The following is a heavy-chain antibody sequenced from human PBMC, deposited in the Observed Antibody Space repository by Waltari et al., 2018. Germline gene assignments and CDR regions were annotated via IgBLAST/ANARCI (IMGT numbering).Heavy chain of an antibody. Sequence: QVQLVQSGAEVKKPGSSVKVSCKASGGTFSSYAISWVRQAPGQGLEWMGGIIPIFGTANYEQKFQGRVTSTTDESTSTAYMELSSLRSEDTAVYYCATPNGDETGWFDPWGQGTLVTVSS. CDR1: GGTFSSYA. J-gene: IGHJ5*02. V-gene: IGHV1-69*05. D-gene: IGHD4-17*01. CDR2: IIPIFGTA. CDR3: ATPNGDETGWFDP.